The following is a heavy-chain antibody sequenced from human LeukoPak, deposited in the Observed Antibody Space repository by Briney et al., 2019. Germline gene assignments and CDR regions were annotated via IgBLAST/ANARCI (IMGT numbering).Heavy chain of an antibody. V-gene: IGHV3-53*04. J-gene: IGHJ4*02. D-gene: IGHD6-19*01. CDR1: EFTVSSNY. CDR2: IYTGGNT. Sequence: GGSLRLSCAASEFTVSSNYMSWVRQAPGKGLEWVSVIYTGGNTYYADSVKGRFTISRHNSNNTLSLQMNGLRAEDTAVYYCARVRGGSGWYYFDYWGQGTLVTVSS. CDR3: ARVRGGSGWYYFDY.